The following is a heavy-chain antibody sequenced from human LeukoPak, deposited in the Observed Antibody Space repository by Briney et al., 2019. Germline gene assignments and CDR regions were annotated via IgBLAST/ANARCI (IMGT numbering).Heavy chain of an antibody. CDR3: AKVERTPITIFGVVYDAFDI. V-gene: IGHV3-23*01. Sequence: GGSLRLSCAASGFTFSSYAMSWVRQAPGKGLEWVSAISGSGGSTYYADSVKGRFTISRDNSKNTLYLQMNSLRAEDTAVYYCAKVERTPITIFGVVYDAFDIWGQGTMVTVSS. CDR2: ISGSGGST. D-gene: IGHD3-3*01. J-gene: IGHJ3*02. CDR1: GFTFSSYA.